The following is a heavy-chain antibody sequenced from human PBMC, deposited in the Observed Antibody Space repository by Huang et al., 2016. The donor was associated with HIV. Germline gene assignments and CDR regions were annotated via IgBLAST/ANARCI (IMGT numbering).Heavy chain of an antibody. V-gene: IGHV3-7*01. CDR1: TFTFGAYW. J-gene: IGHJ6*02. CDR2: IKQDESEK. CDR3: ATKTAGMDI. Sequence: VESGGRSVQPGGSIKLSCVGSTFTFGAYWMSWVRQPPGKRLEWVANIKQDESEKYYVDSVKGRFNISRDNARKVLFLEMDNLRVEDTAMYFCATKTAGMDIWGQGTTVTVSS. D-gene: IGHD1-7*01.